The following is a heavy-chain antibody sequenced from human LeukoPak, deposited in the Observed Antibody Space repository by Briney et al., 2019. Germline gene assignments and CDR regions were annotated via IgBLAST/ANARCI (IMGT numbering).Heavy chain of an antibody. CDR2: INCSGST. J-gene: IGHJ4*02. D-gene: IGHD3-3*02. CDR3: ARGLAFSPDFDY. CDR1: GGPFRGCY. V-gene: IGHV4-34*01. Sequence: SETLSLTCAVYGGPFRGCYWRWIRQPPGKGLEWLGEINCSGSTNYNPSVRSLVTISVDTPKTQYSLKLSSVTAADTAVYYCARGLAFSPDFDYWGQGTLVTVSS.